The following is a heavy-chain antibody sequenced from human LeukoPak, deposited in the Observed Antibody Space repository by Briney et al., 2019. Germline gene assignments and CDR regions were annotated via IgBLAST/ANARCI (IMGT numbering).Heavy chain of an antibody. CDR2: IRSKAYGGTT. V-gene: IGHV3-49*04. CDR3: TRDPELGF. D-gene: IGHD3-3*02. J-gene: IGHJ4*02. CDR1: GFTFGDYA. Sequence: GGSLRLSCTASGFTFGDYAMSWVRQAPGKGLEWVGFIRSKAYGGTTEYAASVKGRFTISRDDSKSIAYLGMNSLKTEDTAVYYCTRDPELGFWGQGTLVTVSS.